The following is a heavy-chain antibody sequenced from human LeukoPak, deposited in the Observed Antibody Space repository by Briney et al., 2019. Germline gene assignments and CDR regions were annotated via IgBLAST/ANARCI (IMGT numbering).Heavy chain of an antibody. V-gene: IGHV3-23*01. D-gene: IGHD7-27*01. Sequence: GGTLRLSCAASGFTFSTYGMNWVRQAPGKGLEWVSSISPSGDITYYADSVMGRFSISRDNPKSTVSLQMSSLRAEDTALYYCVRDLHWGGFDVWGQGTMVTVSS. CDR1: GFTFSTYG. CDR2: ISPSGDIT. J-gene: IGHJ3*01. CDR3: VRDLHWGGFDV.